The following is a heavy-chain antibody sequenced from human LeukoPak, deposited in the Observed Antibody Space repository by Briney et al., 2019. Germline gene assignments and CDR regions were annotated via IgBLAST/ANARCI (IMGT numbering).Heavy chain of an antibody. J-gene: IGHJ6*03. CDR2: MNPNSGNT. V-gene: IGHV1-8*03. CDR1: GYTFTSYD. D-gene: IGHD6-13*01. CDR3: ARAAGTGASYQYYMDV. Sequence: ASVKVSCKASGYTFTSYDINWVRQATGQGLEWVGWMNPNSGNTGYAQKFQGRVTITRNTSISTAYMELSSLRSEDTAVYYCARAAGTGASYQYYMDVWGKGTTVTVSS.